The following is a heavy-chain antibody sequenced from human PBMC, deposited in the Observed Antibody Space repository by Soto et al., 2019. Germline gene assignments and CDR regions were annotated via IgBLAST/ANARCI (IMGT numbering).Heavy chain of an antibody. V-gene: IGHV1-69*13. J-gene: IGHJ4*02. D-gene: IGHD3-22*01. CDR3: ARGGSGYTWFNEF. CDR1: GGLFSSYP. Sequence: SVKVSCKASGGLFSSYPISWVRQVPGQGLEWMGGIIPVFQTAYYTQRFQSRVTITADESTNTAYMELSSLRSEDTAIYYCARGGSGYTWFNEFWGQGTLVTVSS. CDR2: IIPVFQTA.